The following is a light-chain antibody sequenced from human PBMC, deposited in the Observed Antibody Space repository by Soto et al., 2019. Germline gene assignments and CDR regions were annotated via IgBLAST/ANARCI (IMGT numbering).Light chain of an antibody. CDR2: DAS. J-gene: IGKJ1*01. Sequence: GLTQSPGAVSLSPGERATLSCRASQSVSYYLAWYQQKPGQAPRLLIYDASSRATGVPDRFSGSGSGTDFTLTISRLEPEDFAVYYCQQSYSTPRPFGQGTKAAIK. V-gene: IGKV3D-20*02. CDR3: QQSYSTPRP. CDR1: QSVSYY.